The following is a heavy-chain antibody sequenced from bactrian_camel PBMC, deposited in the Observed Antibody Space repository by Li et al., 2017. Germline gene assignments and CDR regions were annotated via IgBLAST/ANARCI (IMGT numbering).Heavy chain of an antibody. CDR1: GYTYSSYC. Sequence: HVQLVESGGGSVQAGGSLRLSCAASGYTYSSYCMGWVRQAPGKEREVVSVLTSDGTTTYVDSVKGRFTISKDSAKNTLYLQMNALKPEDTAMYYCAAAQLLSANLMLNSIYYRYWGQGTQVTVS. D-gene: IGHD2*01. CDR3: AAAQLLSANLMLNSIYYRY. V-gene: IGHV3S53*01. CDR2: LTSDGTT. J-gene: IGHJ4*01.